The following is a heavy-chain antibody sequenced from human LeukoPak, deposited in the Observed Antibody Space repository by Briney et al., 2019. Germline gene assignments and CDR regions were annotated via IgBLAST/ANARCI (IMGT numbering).Heavy chain of an antibody. V-gene: IGHV3-15*01. CDR2: VKSDTDGGTT. D-gene: IGHD5-12*01. J-gene: IGHJ4*02. CDR3: TAGTGHSDHDY. Sequence: RSGGSLRLSCAASEFTFNNALMSWVRQAPGKGLEWVGRVKSDTDGGTTDYAAPVKGRFTISRDGSKNMVYLQMNSLRTDDTAVYYCTAGTGHSDHDYWGQGTLVTVSS. CDR1: EFTFNNAL.